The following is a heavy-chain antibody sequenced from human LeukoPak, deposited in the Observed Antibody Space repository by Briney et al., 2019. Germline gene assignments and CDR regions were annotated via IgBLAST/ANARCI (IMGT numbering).Heavy chain of an antibody. D-gene: IGHD3-22*01. CDR2: IIPILGTA. J-gene: IGHJ4*02. CDR1: GGTFSSYA. Sequence: SVKVSCKASGGTFSSYAISWVRQAPGQGLEWMGGIIPILGTANYAQKFQGRGTITTDESTSTAYMELSSLRSEDTAVYYCAVGGLYYDSSGYYFTFDYWGQGTLVTVSS. V-gene: IGHV1-69*05. CDR3: AVGGLYYDSSGYYFTFDY.